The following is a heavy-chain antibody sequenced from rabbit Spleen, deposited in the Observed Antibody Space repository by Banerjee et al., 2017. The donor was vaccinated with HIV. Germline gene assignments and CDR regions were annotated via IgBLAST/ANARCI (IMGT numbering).Heavy chain of an antibody. CDR2: IEGGSSGST. Sequence: QSLEESGGDLVKPGASLILTCTASGVSFSTNHYMCWVRQAPGKGLEWIACIEGGSSGSTYYASWAKGRFTISKTSSTTVTLQMTSLTAADTATYFCARGSATMTMVITGYYLSLWGPGTLVTVS. V-gene: IGHV1S40*01. CDR1: GVSFSTNHY. D-gene: IGHD2-1*01. J-gene: IGHJ4*01. CDR3: ARGSATMTMVITGYYLSL.